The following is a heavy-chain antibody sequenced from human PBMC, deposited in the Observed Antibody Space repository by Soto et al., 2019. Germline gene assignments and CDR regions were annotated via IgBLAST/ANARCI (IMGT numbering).Heavy chain of an antibody. CDR3: AHVSCSSADGYPNPDLDY. D-gene: IGHD2-2*01. CDR2: IYWDDDE. Sequence: QITLKESGPTLVKPTQTLTLTCTFSGFSLSTTAEGVGWIRQPPGKALEWLALIYWDDDERYSPSLKSRLTISKDASKTEVVLTMSNVDPADTATYYCAHVSCSSADGYPNPDLDYWGQGILVTVSS. CDR1: GFSLSTTAEG. V-gene: IGHV2-5*02. J-gene: IGHJ4*02.